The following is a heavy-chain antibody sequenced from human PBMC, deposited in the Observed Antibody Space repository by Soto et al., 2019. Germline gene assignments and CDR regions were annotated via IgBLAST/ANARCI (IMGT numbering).Heavy chain of an antibody. V-gene: IGHV3-30*18. CDR2: ISYDGSKK. CDR3: AKDRGWSSADLDY. J-gene: IGHJ4*02. CDR1: GVTFSSFG. D-gene: IGHD6-19*01. Sequence: QVQLVESGGGVVQPGRSLRLSCAASGVTFSSFGMHWVRQVPGKGLEWVALISYDGSKKYYADSVKGRFTISRDKSKNTLYLQMNSLRVEDTAVYYCAKDRGWSSADLDYWGQGTLVTVS.